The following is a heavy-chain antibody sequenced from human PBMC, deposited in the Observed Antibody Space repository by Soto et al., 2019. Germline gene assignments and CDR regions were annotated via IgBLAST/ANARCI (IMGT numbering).Heavy chain of an antibody. V-gene: IGHV4-59*08. Sequence: PSETLSLTCTVSGGSISSYYWSWIRQPPGKGLEWIGYIYYSGSTNYNPSLKSRVTISVDTSKNQFSLKLSSVTAADTAVYYCARGNYDIQEYYYYGMDVWGQGTTVTVSS. CDR3: ARGNYDIQEYYYYGMDV. J-gene: IGHJ6*02. CDR2: IYYSGST. CDR1: GGSISSYY. D-gene: IGHD3-9*01.